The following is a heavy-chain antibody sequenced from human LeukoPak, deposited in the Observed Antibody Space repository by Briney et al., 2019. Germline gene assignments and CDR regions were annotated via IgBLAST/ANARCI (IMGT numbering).Heavy chain of an antibody. CDR1: GLTFNNYW. Sequence: GGSLRLPCAASGLTFNNYWMHWVRQAPGKGLVWVSRIRTDGLETSYADSVKGRFTVSRDNAKNTLYLQMNSLRAEDTAVYYCARVMSGYYVVLDIWGQGTMVTVSS. J-gene: IGHJ3*02. CDR2: IRTDGLET. D-gene: IGHD3-3*01. CDR3: ARVMSGYYVVLDI. V-gene: IGHV3-74*01.